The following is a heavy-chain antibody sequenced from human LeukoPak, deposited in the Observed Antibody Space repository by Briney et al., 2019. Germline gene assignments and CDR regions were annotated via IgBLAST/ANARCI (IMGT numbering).Heavy chain of an antibody. V-gene: IGHV4-34*01. J-gene: IGHJ4*02. CDR1: GGSFRGYY. D-gene: IGHD1-20*01. CDR2: INHSGST. CDR3: ATLTGTDY. Sequence: SETLSLTCAVYGGSFRGYYWSWIRQPPGKGLEWIGEINHSGSTNYNPSLKSRVTISVDTSKNQFSLKLSSVTAADTAVYYCATLTGTDYWGQGTLVTVSS.